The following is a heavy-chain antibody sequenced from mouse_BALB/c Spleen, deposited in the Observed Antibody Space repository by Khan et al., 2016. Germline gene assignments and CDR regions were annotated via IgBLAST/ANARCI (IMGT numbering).Heavy chain of an antibody. CDR3: GRPHYYGSSYGAMDY. D-gene: IGHD1-1*01. J-gene: IGHJ4*01. V-gene: IGHV1-37*01. Sequence: VQLQQPGPELVKPGASVKISCKASGYSFTGYFMNWVKQSHGKSLEWIGRIIPYNGDTFYNQKFKGKATLTVDTSSSTAHMELLSLTSEDSAVYYCGRPHYYGSSYGAMDYWGQGTSVTVSS. CDR2: IIPYNGDT. CDR1: GYSFTGYF.